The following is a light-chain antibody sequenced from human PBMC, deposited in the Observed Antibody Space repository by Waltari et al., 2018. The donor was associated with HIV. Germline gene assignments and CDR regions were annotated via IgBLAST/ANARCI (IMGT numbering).Light chain of an antibody. V-gene: IGKV3-15*01. CDR2: GVS. CDR1: ERVGSF. J-gene: IGKJ1*01. Sequence: EIVMTQSPVALSVSPGDRVTLSCRASERVGSFFAWYQQRPGQSPSLLMYGVSTRAAGGSARFSGSGSGTEVKLTITSLQSDDSAIYFCQQFYNWPRTFGQGTTVEVK. CDR3: QQFYNWPRT.